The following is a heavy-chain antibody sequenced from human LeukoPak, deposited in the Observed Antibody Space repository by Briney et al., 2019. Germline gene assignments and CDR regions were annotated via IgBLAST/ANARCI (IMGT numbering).Heavy chain of an antibody. D-gene: IGHD6-19*01. CDR1: GGSIISSSYY. Sequence: SETLSLTCTVSGGSIISSSYYWGWIRQPPGKGLEWIGSIYYSGSTYYNPSLKSRVTISVDTSKNQFSLKLSSVTAADTAVYYCARFSGYSSGWLRTFYFDYWGQGTLVTVSS. CDR3: ARFSGYSSGWLRTFYFDY. CDR2: IYYSGST. J-gene: IGHJ4*02. V-gene: IGHV4-39*01.